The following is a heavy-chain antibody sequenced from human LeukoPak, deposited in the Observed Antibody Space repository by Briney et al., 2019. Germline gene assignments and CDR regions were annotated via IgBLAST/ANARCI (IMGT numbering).Heavy chain of an antibody. CDR3: ARRSSGYYYFDY. Sequence: SETLSLTCTVSGGSISSFYWSWIRQPPGKQLEWIGRIYTSGSTNYNPSLKSRVTMSVDTSKNQFSLKLSSVTAADTAMYYCARRSSGYYYFDYWGQGTLVTVSS. V-gene: IGHV4-4*07. J-gene: IGHJ4*02. CDR2: IYTSGST. D-gene: IGHD3-22*01. CDR1: GGSISSFY.